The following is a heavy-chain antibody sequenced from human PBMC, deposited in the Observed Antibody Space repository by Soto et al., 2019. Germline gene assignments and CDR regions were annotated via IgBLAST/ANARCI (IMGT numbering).Heavy chain of an antibody. CDR2: IWYDGSNK. V-gene: IGHV3-33*01. CDR1: GYTFSRYG. D-gene: IGHD6-13*01. Sequence: QVQLVESGGGVVQPGRTLRLSCAASGYTFSRYGMHWVRQALGKVVEWVAVIWYDGSNKYYADSVKGRFTISRDNSKNTLYLQMNSLRAEDTAVYYCARDPVSDSSSWFFDYWGQGTLVTVSS. J-gene: IGHJ4*02. CDR3: ARDPVSDSSSWFFDY.